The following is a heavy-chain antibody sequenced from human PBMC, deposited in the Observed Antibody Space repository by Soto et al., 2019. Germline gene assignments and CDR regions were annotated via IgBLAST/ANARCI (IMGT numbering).Heavy chain of an antibody. CDR3: ARDPGPHYYGSGSYRARKLDY. CDR2: ISAYNGNT. J-gene: IGHJ4*02. Sequence: SVNVSWKAAGYAFSSYGISWGRQAPGQGLEWMGWISAYNGNTNYAQKLQGRVTMTTDTSTSTAYMELRSLRSDDTAVYYCARDPGPHYYGSGSYRARKLDYWGQGTLVTVSS. D-gene: IGHD3-10*01. V-gene: IGHV1-18*01. CDR1: GYAFSSYG.